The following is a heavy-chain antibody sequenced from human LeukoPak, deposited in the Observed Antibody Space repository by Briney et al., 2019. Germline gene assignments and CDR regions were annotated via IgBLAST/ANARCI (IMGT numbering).Heavy chain of an antibody. Sequence: GGSLRLSCAASGFTFSSYSMNWVRQAPGKGLEWVSSISSSSSYIYYADSVKGRFTISRDNAKNSLYLQMSSLRAEDTAVYYCARDKDSGSPYDYWGQGTLVTVSS. CDR3: ARDKDSGSPYDY. J-gene: IGHJ4*02. CDR1: GFTFSSYS. D-gene: IGHD1-1*01. V-gene: IGHV3-21*01. CDR2: ISSSSSYI.